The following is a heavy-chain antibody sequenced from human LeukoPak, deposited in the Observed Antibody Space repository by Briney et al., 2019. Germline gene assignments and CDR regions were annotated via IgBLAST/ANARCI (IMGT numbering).Heavy chain of an antibody. J-gene: IGHJ6*03. D-gene: IGHD6-13*01. CDR2: IKPSGDHT. CDR1: GYTFTSYN. Sequence: GASVKVSCKTSGYTFTSYNLHWVRQAPGQRLEWMGIIKPSGDHTNYAQKFQDRVTMTRDTSASTVYMELSSLKSEDTAVYYCARAGYREYPGYYYYYYMDVWGKGTTVTVSS. V-gene: IGHV1-46*01. CDR3: ARAGYREYPGYYYYYYMDV.